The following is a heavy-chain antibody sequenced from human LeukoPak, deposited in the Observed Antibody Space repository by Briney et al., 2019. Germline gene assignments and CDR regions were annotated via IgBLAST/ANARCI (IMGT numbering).Heavy chain of an antibody. V-gene: IGHV3-30-3*01. D-gene: IGHD3-3*01. J-gene: IGHJ4*02. CDR3: ATGELRFLEWLPHFDY. CDR1: GFTFSSYA. CDR2: ISYDGSNK. Sequence: GGSLRLSCAASGFTFSSYAMHWVRQAPGKGLEWVAVISYDGSNKYYADSVKGRFTISRDNSKNTLYLQMNSLRAEDTAVYYCATGELRFLEWLPHFDYWGQGTLVTVSS.